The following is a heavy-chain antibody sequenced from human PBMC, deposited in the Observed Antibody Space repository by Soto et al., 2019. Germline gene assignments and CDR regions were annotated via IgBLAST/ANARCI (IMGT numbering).Heavy chain of an antibody. V-gene: IGHV1-18*01. D-gene: IGHD3-9*01. Sequence: QVQLVQSVAELKQPGSSVKVSCKAYGYTFNNYSIIWVRQTPGQGLEWRVWISAYNGNTTYVQKLQGRVTMTTDTSTNTAYMELRSLRSDDTAVYYCSREQATSDYYYYAMDVWGQGTTVTVSS. CDR2: ISAYNGNT. CDR1: GYTFNNYS. J-gene: IGHJ6*02. CDR3: SREQATSDYYYYAMDV.